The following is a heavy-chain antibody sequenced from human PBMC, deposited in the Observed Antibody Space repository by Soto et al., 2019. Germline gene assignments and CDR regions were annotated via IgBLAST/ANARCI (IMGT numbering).Heavy chain of an antibody. CDR1: GGTFSSFA. Sequence: SVKVSCTASGGTFSSFAINRVRQAPGQGPEWMGGTIPILGTANYAQKFQGRVTIIADETTNTASLELTSLRSEDTAVYYCARGNALDIWGQGSTVTVSS. J-gene: IGHJ6*02. CDR2: TIPILGTA. V-gene: IGHV1-69*13. CDR3: ARGNALDI.